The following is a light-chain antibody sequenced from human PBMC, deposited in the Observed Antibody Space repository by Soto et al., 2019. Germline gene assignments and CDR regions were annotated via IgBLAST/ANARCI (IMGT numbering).Light chain of an antibody. CDR2: LNSDGSH. CDR3: QTWGSGIVV. Sequence: QSVLTQSPSASASLGASVKLTCTLSSGHSNYAIAWHQQQSEKGPRYLMKLNSDGSHSKGDGIPDRFSGSSSGAERYLTISSLQSEDDADYSCQTWGSGIVVFGGGTKLTVL. CDR1: SGHSNYA. V-gene: IGLV4-69*01. J-gene: IGLJ2*01.